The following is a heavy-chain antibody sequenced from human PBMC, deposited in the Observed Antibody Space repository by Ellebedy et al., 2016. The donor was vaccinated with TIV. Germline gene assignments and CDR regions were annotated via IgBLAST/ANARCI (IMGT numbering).Heavy chain of an antibody. V-gene: IGHV1-69*13. J-gene: IGHJ6*03. CDR1: GYTFTSYG. CDR2: IIPIFGTA. D-gene: IGHD6-6*01. Sequence: SVKVSXXASGYTFTSYGISWVRQAPGQGLEWMGGIIPIFGTANYAQKFQGRVTITADESTSTAYMELSSLRSDDTAVYYCASSSHFYYYMDVWGKGTTVTVSS. CDR3: ASSSHFYYYMDV.